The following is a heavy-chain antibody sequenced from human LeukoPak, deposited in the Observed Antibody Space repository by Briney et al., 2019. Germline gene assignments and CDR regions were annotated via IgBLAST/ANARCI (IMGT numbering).Heavy chain of an antibody. CDR2: IGSSTNYI. J-gene: IGHJ4*02. D-gene: IGHD2-15*01. Sequence: GGSLRLSCAASGFTFSTYSMNWVRQAPGKGLEWVSSIGSSTNYIYYADSVKGRFTISRDNAKNSLSLQMNSLRAEDTAVYYCARGKYGSSWDPIDYCGTGTLFTVSS. V-gene: IGHV3-21*01. CDR3: ARGKYGSSWDPIDY. CDR1: GFTFSTYS.